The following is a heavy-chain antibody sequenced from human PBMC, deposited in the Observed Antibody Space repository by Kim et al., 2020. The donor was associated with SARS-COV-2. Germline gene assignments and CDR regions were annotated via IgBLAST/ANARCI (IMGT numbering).Heavy chain of an antibody. V-gene: IGHV3-43*01. J-gene: IGHJ6*02. CDR3: AKGLSYYGSGSYWDYGMDV. D-gene: IGHD3-10*01. Sequence: GGSLRLSCAASGFTFDDYTMHWVRQAPGKGLEWVSLISWDGGSTYYADSVKGRFTISRDNSKNSLYLQMNSLRTEDTALYYCAKGLSYYGSGSYWDYGMDVWGQGTTVTVSS. CDR1: GFTFDDYT. CDR2: ISWDGGST.